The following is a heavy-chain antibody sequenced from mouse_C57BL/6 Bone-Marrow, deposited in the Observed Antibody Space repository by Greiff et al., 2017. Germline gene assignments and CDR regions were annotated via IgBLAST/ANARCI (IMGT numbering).Heavy chain of an antibody. CDR2: IYPRSGNT. D-gene: IGHD2-3*01. J-gene: IGHJ2*01. CDR3: ARDGYSFLFDY. CDR1: GYPFTSYG. V-gene: IGHV1-81*01. Sequence: QVQLKQSGAELARPGASVKLSCKASGYPFTSYGISWVKQRTGQGLEWIGEIYPRSGNTYYNEKFKGKATLTADKSSSTAYMELRSLTSEDSAVYFCARDGYSFLFDYWGQGTTLTVSS.